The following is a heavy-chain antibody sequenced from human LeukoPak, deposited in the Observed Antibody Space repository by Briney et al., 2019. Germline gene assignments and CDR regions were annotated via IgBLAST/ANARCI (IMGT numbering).Heavy chain of an antibody. CDR2: LGRSGENR. V-gene: IGHV3-23*01. D-gene: IGHD5-18*01. CDR1: GFTFTDYS. J-gene: IGHJ3*02. Sequence: PGGSLRLSCAASGFTFTDYSMSWVRQAPGKGLEWVSGLGRSGENRYYATSVRGRFSISRDNAKNSLYLQINSLRAEDTAVYYCAREPDSYGYASDIWGQGTMVTVSS. CDR3: AREPDSYGYASDI.